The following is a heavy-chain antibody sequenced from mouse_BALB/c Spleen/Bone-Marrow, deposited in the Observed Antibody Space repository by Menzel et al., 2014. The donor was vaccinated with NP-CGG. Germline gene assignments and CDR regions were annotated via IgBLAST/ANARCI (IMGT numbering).Heavy chain of an antibody. J-gene: IGHJ3*01. V-gene: IGHV4-1*02. CDR1: GFDFSRYW. CDR3: ARLGYYGTFAY. D-gene: IGHD1-1*01. Sequence: VKVEESGGGLVQPGGSLQLSCAASGFDFSRYWMSWVRQAPGKGLEWIGEINPDSSTINYTPSLKDKFIISRDNAKNXLYLQMSKVRSEDTALYYCARLGYYGTFAYWGQGTLVTVSA. CDR2: INPDSSTI.